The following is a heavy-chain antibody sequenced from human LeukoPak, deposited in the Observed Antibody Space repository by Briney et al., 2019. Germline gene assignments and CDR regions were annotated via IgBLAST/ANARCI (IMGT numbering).Heavy chain of an antibody. CDR2: INHSGST. D-gene: IGHD6-19*01. CDR3: ARGATKYSSGWYAIGFWVKPFDY. Sequence: ASETLSLTCTVSGGSIRSSYYYWSWIRQPPGKGLEWIGEINHSGSTNYNPSLKSRVTISVDTSKNQFSLKLSSVTAADTAVYYCARGATKYSSGWYAIGFWVKPFDYWGQGTLVTVSS. V-gene: IGHV4-39*07. J-gene: IGHJ4*02. CDR1: GGSIRSSYYY.